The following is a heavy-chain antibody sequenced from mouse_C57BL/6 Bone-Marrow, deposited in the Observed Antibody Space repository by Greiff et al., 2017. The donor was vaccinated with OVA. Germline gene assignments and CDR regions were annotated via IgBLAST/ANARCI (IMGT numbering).Heavy chain of an antibody. CDR1: GFSLTSYG. D-gene: IGHD1-1*01. Sequence: VQLVESGPGLVAPSQSLSITCTVSGFSLTSYGVDWVRQSPGKGLEWLGVIWGVGSTNYNSALKSRLSISKDNSKSQVFLKMNSLQTDDTAMYYCASAHYYGSSYVAYWGQGTLVTVSA. CDR3: ASAHYYGSSYVAY. V-gene: IGHV2-6*01. J-gene: IGHJ3*01. CDR2: IWGVGST.